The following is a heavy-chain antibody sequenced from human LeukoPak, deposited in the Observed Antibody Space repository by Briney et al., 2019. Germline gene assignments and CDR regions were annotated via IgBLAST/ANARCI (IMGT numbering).Heavy chain of an antibody. CDR1: GGTFSSYA. Sequence: SVKVSCKASGGTFSSYAISWVRQAPGQGLEWMGRIIPILGIANYAQKFQGRVTITADKSTSTAYMELSSLRSEDTAVYYCAREQQWLGDYGYYYYYGMDVWGQGTTVTVSS. CDR3: AREQQWLGDYGYYYYYGMDV. CDR2: IIPILGIA. V-gene: IGHV1-69*04. D-gene: IGHD6-19*01. J-gene: IGHJ6*02.